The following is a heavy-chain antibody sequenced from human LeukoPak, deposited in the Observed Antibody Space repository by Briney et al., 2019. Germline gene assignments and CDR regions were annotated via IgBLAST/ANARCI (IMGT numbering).Heavy chain of an antibody. CDR3: TRDRPNYYGSDGHYYRRNGDY. V-gene: IGHV3-23*01. D-gene: IGHD3-22*01. CDR1: GFTFSIYA. Sequence: GGSPRLSCAASGFTFSIYAMSWVRQAPGKGLEWVSSISSKGELTFYADSVKGRFTISRDNSESTLYLQMNILRAEDTAIYYCTRDRPNYYGSDGHYYRRNGDYWGQGTLVTVSS. J-gene: IGHJ4*02. CDR2: ISSKGELT.